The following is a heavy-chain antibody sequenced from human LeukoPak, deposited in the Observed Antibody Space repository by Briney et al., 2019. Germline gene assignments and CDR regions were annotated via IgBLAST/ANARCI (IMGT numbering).Heavy chain of an antibody. J-gene: IGHJ3*02. D-gene: IGHD2-15*01. Sequence: SETLSLTCTVSGGSISSGSYYWSWIRQPAGKGLEWIGRIYTSGSTYYKPSLKSRVTISLDTSKNQFSLKLSSVTAADTAVYYCARDPNCSGGSCYSGAFDIWGQGTMVTVSS. V-gene: IGHV4-61*02. CDR3: ARDPNCSGGSCYSGAFDI. CDR1: GGSISSGSYY. CDR2: IYTSGST.